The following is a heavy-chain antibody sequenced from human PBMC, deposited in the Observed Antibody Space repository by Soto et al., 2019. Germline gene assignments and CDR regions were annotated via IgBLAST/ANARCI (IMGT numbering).Heavy chain of an antibody. CDR3: AKEVLWFGESIAGAY. CDR1: GFTFSSYA. D-gene: IGHD3-10*01. Sequence: EVQLLESGGGLVQPGGSLRLSCAASGFTFSSYAMSWVRQAPGKGLEWVSAISGSGGSTYYADSVTGRFTISRDNSKNTLLLQMNSLRAEDTAVYYCAKEVLWFGESIAGAYWGQGTLVTVSS. CDR2: ISGSGGST. J-gene: IGHJ4*02. V-gene: IGHV3-23*01.